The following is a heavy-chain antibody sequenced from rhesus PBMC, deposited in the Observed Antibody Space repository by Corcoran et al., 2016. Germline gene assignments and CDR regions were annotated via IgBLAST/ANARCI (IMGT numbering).Heavy chain of an antibody. Sequence: EVQLVQSGAEVKKPGASVKISCKASGYTFTDYYLHWVRQAPGKGLEWMGRVDPEDGEARREQKVQDRVTIAADTSTDTAYMELSSLRSEDTAVYYCATERGIAGTADLYGLDSWGQGVVVTVSS. V-gene: IGHV1-111*02. D-gene: IGHD1-1-1*01. CDR3: ATERGIAGTADLYGLDS. CDR1: GYTFTDYY. J-gene: IGHJ6*01. CDR2: VDPEDGEA.